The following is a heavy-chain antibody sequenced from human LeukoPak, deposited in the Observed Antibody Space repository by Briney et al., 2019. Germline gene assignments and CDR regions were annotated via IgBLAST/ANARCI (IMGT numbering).Heavy chain of an antibody. D-gene: IGHD1-26*01. CDR3: AKALSGSQDY. J-gene: IGHJ4*02. CDR2: IGGGGEST. Sequence: GGSLRLSCAASGFTFSSYAMSWVRQAPAKGLEWVSTIGGGGESTYYADSVKGRFTISRDNSKNTVYLQMNSRRAEDTAVYYCAKALSGSQDYWGQGTLVTVFS. V-gene: IGHV3-23*01. CDR1: GFTFSSYA.